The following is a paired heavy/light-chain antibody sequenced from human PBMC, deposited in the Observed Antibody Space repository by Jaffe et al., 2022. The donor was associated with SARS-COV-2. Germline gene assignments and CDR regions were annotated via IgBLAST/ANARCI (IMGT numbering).Light chain of an antibody. CDR1: QSLSSSS. J-gene: IGKJ2*02. CDR3: QQYGSSPST. V-gene: IGKV3-20*01. CDR2: GAS. Sequence: EVVLTQSPGTLSLSPGERATLSCRASQSLSSSSLAWYQQRPGQAPRLLIYGASRRATGIPDRFSGSGSGTDFTLTITRLEPEDFAMYYCQQYGSSPSTFGQGTKLEIK.
Heavy chain of an antibody. J-gene: IGHJ5*02. CDR3: ARGQKRSNYFDP. V-gene: IGHV4-34*01. CDR1: IESFSDYY. CDR2: INHSGNT. Sequence: QMLLQQWGAGLLKPSETLSLTCAVYIESFSDYYWTWIRQPPGKGLEWIGEINHSGNTKYNASLKSRVTISADTSKNQFSLALTFVTAADTAVYYCARGQKRSNYFDPWGQGTRVTVSS.